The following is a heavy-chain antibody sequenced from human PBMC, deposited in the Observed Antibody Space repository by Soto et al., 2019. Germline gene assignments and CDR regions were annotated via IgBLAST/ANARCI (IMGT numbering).Heavy chain of an antibody. CDR3: TRIDKMVRGVKLGMDV. CDR2: ISGSGAST. D-gene: IGHD3-10*01. V-gene: IGHV3-23*01. Sequence: EVQLLESGGGLVQPGGSLRLYCAASGFTFSSSAMSWVRQAPGQGLEWVSGISGSGASTYYPDNVKGRFIVSRDNAENTLYLQMNSLTTEDTATYYCTRIDKMVRGVKLGMDVWGQGTTVTVS. J-gene: IGHJ6*02. CDR1: GFTFSSSA.